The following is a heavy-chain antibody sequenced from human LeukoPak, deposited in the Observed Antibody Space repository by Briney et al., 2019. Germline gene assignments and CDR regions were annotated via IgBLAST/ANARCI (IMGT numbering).Heavy chain of an antibody. CDR3: ARDSHCSGGSCYFVGTFDY. Sequence: GGSLRLSCAASGFTFSSYSMNWVRQAPGKGLEWVSYISSSSSTIYYADSAKGRFTISRDNAKNSLYLQMNSLRAEDTAVYYCARDSHCSGGSCYFVGTFDYWGQGTLVTVSS. CDR1: GFTFSSYS. J-gene: IGHJ4*02. CDR2: ISSSSSTI. V-gene: IGHV3-48*01. D-gene: IGHD2-15*01.